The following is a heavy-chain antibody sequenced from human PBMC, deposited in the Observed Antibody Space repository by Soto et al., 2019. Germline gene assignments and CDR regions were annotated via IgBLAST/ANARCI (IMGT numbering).Heavy chain of an antibody. J-gene: IGHJ3*02. Sequence: QVQLQESGPGLVKPSETLSLTCTVSGGSITTYYCTWIRQSPGRGLEWIGYIYNSAITNYNPSVRSRVTISADTSKNQFSLRLSSVSAADTAVYYCARAIPFFGGFDIWGQGTLVTVSS. CDR2: IYNSAIT. V-gene: IGHV4-59*01. D-gene: IGHD2-2*02. CDR1: GGSITTYY. CDR3: ARAIPFFGGFDI.